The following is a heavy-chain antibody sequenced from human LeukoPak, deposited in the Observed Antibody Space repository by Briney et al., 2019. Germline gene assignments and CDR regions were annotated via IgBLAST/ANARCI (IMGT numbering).Heavy chain of an antibody. J-gene: IGHJ4*02. CDR2: IYYSGST. CDR1: GGSISSYY. V-gene: IGHV4-59*01. CDR3: ARDRIQLDY. D-gene: IGHD5-18*01. Sequence: PSETLSLTCTVSGGSISSYYWSWIRQPRGKGLEWIGYIYYSGSTNYNPSLKSRVTISVDTSKNQFSLKLSSVTAADTAVYYCARDRIQLDYWGQGTLVTVSS.